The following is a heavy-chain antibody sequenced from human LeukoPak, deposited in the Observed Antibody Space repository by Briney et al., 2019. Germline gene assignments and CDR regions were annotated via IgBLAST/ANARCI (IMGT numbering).Heavy chain of an antibody. CDR2: TYYRSKWYN. CDR3: ARVGLYCSSTSCYFDP. V-gene: IGHV6-1*01. CDR1: GDSVSSNSAA. J-gene: IGHJ5*02. Sequence: SQNLSLTCAISGDSVSSNSAAWNWIRQSPSRGLEWLRRTYYRSKWYNDYAVSVKSRITINPDTSKNQFSLQLNSVTPEDTAVYYCARVGLYCSSTSCYFDPWGQGTLVTVSS. D-gene: IGHD2-2*01.